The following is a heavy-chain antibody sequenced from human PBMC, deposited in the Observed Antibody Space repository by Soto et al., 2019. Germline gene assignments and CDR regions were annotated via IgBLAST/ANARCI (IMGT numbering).Heavy chain of an antibody. CDR2: MSYDGSNE. D-gene: IGHD1-26*01. CDR1: GFTFSHYA. V-gene: IGHV3-30*18. Sequence: QVQLVESGGGVVQPGRSLRLSCAASGFTFSHYARHWVRQAPGKGLEWVALMSYDGSNEYYADSVKGRFTISRDNSKNTLHLQMNSLRAEDTAVYYCAKDGSHNFDYWGQGTLVTVSS. J-gene: IGHJ4*02. CDR3: AKDGSHNFDY.